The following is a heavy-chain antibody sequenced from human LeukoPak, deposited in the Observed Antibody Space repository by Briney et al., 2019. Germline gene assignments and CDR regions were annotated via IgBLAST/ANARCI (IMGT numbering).Heavy chain of an antibody. CDR3: ARFKGQWLVREDAFDI. D-gene: IGHD6-19*01. J-gene: IGHJ3*02. Sequence: GASVKVSCKASGYTFTSYYMHWVRQAPGQGLEWMGRIIPILGIANYAQKFQGRVTITADKSTSTAYMELSSLRSEDTAVYYCARFKGQWLVREDAFDIWGQGTMVTVSS. CDR2: IIPILGIA. V-gene: IGHV1-69*02. CDR1: GYTFTSYY.